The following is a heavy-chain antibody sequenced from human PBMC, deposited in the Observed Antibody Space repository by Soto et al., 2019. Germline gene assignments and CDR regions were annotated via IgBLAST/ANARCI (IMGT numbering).Heavy chain of an antibody. D-gene: IGHD3-10*01. CDR3: ARPQVTMVRGVNYYGMDA. V-gene: IGHV1-69*13. CDR1: GGTFSSYA. Sequence: GASVKVSCKASGGTFSSYAISWVRQAPGQGLEWMGGIIPIFGTANYAQKFQGRVTITADESTSTAYMELSSLRSEDTAVYYCARPQVTMVRGVNYYGMDAWGQGTTVTVSS. J-gene: IGHJ6*02. CDR2: IIPIFGTA.